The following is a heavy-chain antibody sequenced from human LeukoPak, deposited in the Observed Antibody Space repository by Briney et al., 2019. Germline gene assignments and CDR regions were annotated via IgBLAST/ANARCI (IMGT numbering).Heavy chain of an antibody. CDR2: INHSGST. CDR1: GYSISSGYY. D-gene: IGHD3-3*01. V-gene: IGHV4-38-2*02. CDR3: ASTLYDFWSGYPPYYMDV. Sequence: SETLSLTCTVSGYSISSGYYWGWIRQPAGKGLEWIGEINHSGSTNYNPSLKSRVTISVDTSKNQFSLKLSSVAAADTAVYYCASTLYDFWSGYPPYYMDVWGKGTTVTVSS. J-gene: IGHJ6*03.